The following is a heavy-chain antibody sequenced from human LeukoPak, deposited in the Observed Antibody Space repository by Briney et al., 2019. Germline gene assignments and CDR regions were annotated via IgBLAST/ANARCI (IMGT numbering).Heavy chain of an antibody. CDR2: SNHSGST. D-gene: IGHD3-3*01. CDR3: ARGLPAMYNYDFWSGPPDV. V-gene: IGHV4-34*01. CDR1: GGSFSGYY. J-gene: IGHJ6*04. Sequence: SETLSLTCAVYGGSFSGYYWNWIRQPPGKGLEWIGGSNHSGSTNYNPSLKSRVTISVDTSKNQFSLKLSSVTAADTAVYYCARGLPAMYNYDFWSGPPDVWGKGTTVTVSS.